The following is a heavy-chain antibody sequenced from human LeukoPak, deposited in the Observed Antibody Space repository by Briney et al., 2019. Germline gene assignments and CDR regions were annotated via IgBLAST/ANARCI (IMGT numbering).Heavy chain of an antibody. V-gene: IGHV4-34*01. CDR3: ASGAIAITGTTFDP. Sequence: SETLPLTCAVYGGSFSGYYWSWIRQPPGKGLEWIGEINHSGSTNYNPSLKSRVTISVDTSKNQFSLKLSSVTAADTAVYYCASGAIAITGTTFDPWGQGTLVTVSS. CDR1: GGSFSGYY. D-gene: IGHD1-14*01. J-gene: IGHJ5*02. CDR2: INHSGST.